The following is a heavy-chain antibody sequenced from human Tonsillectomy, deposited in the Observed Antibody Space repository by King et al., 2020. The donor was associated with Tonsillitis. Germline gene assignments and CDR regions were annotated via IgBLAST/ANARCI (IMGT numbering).Heavy chain of an antibody. J-gene: IGHJ4*02. CDR2: INSDGSSK. D-gene: IGHD6-13*01. CDR1: GFTFSSYW. V-gene: IGHV3-74*01. CDR3: ARRIAAAGTLDY. Sequence: VQLVESGGGLVQPGGSLRLSCAASGFTFSSYWMHWVRQAPGKGLVWVSRINSDGSSKSYADSVKGRFTISRDNDKNTLYRQMNSLRAEDTGVYYCARRIAAAGTLDYWGQGTLVTVSS.